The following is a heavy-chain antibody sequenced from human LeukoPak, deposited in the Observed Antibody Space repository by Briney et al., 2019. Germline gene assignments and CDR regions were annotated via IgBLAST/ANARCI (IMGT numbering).Heavy chain of an antibody. CDR1: GGTFSSYA. CDR3: ARDRGEEGTSCCDAFDI. J-gene: IGHJ3*02. V-gene: IGHV1-69*01. Sequence: SVKVSCKASGGTFSSYAISWVRQAPGQGLEWMGGIIPIFGTANYAQKFQGRVTITADESTSTAYMKLSSLRSEDTAVYYCARDRGEEGTSCCDAFDIWGQGTMVTVSS. CDR2: IIPIFGTA. D-gene: IGHD2-2*01.